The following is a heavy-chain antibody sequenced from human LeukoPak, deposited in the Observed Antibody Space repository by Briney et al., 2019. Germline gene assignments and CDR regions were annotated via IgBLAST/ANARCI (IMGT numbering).Heavy chain of an antibody. CDR2: IYSGGST. CDR1: GFXVSSNY. V-gene: IGHV3-66*01. D-gene: IGHD6-6*01. J-gene: IGHJ4*02. CDR3: ARGEIAPRYDPYFDY. Sequence: PGGSLRLSCAASGFXVSSNYMSWVRQAPGKGLEWVSVIYSGGSTYYADSVKGRFTISRDISKNTLYLQMNSLRAEDTALYYCARGEIAPRYDPYFDYWGQGTLVTVSS.